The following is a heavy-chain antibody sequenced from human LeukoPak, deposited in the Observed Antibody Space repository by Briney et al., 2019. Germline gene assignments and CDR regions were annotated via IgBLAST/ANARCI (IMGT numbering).Heavy chain of an antibody. Sequence: GGPLRLSCAASGFTFSSYAMNWVRQAPGKGLEWVSAISSSGSSTYYADSVKGRFTISRDNSKNTQYLQMNSLRAEDTAVYYCAKDRGQLVPKYNWFDPWGQGTLVTVSS. D-gene: IGHD6-6*01. CDR3: AKDRGQLVPKYNWFDP. J-gene: IGHJ5*02. CDR1: GFTFSSYA. CDR2: ISSSGSST. V-gene: IGHV3-23*01.